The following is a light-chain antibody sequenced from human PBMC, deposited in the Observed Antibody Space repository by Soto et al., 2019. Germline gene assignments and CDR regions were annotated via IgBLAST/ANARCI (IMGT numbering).Light chain of an antibody. J-gene: IGKJ5*01. Sequence: EIVMTQSPATLSVSPGERATLSCRASQSVSSNLAWYQQKPGQAPRLLIYGAYTRAAGVPARFSGSGSGTELTLTITSLQYEDIALYYCQQYNIWPPITFGQGTRLEIK. CDR2: GAY. CDR1: QSVSSN. CDR3: QQYNIWPPIT. V-gene: IGKV3-15*01.